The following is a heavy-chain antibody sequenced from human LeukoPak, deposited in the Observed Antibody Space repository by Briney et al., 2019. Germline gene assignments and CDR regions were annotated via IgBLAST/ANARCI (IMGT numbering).Heavy chain of an antibody. CDR3: AADILRIAVAGTKPLYYFDY. CDR2: FNPSGGST. D-gene: IGHD6-19*01. CDR1: GYTFTSYY. J-gene: IGHJ4*02. V-gene: IGHV1-46*01. Sequence: TSVKVSCKASGYTFTSYYMHWVRQAPGQGFEWMGIFNPSGGSTSYAHKFQGRVTMTRDTSTATVYMELSSLRSEDTAVYYCAADILRIAVAGTKPLYYFDYWGQGTLVTVSS.